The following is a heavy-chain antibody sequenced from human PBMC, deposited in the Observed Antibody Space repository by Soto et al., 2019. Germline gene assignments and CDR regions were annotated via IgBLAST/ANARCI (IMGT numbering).Heavy chain of an antibody. CDR1: GGSFSGYY. J-gene: IGHJ6*02. V-gene: IGHV4-34*01. CDR3: ARSRPYYDTLTGYSTDYYYYGMDV. CDR2: INHSGST. Sequence: SETLSLTCTVYGGSFSGYYWSWIRQPPGKGLEWIGEINHSGSTNYNPSLKSRVTISVDTSKNQFSLKLSSVTAADTAVYYCARSRPYYDTLTGYSTDYYYYGMDVWGQGTTVTVSS. D-gene: IGHD3-9*01.